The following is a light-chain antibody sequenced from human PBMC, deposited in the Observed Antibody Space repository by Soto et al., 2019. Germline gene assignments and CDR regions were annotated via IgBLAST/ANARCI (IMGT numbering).Light chain of an antibody. V-gene: IGKV3-15*01. J-gene: IGKJ1*01. Sequence: EIVMTQSPATLSVSPGERATLSCRASQSVSSNLAWYHQKPGQAPRLLIYGASTRATGIPARFSGSGSGTEFTLTISSLQSEDFEVYYCQQYNNWPSWTFGQGTKVEIK. CDR2: GAS. CDR3: QQYNNWPSWT. CDR1: QSVSSN.